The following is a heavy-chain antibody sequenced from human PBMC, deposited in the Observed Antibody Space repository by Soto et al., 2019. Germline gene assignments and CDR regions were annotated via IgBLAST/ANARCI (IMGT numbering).Heavy chain of an antibody. CDR3: ARDSGGWNDANFNY. V-gene: IGHV3-66*01. CDR1: GFTVSSNY. J-gene: IGHJ4*02. CDR2: IYSGGRT. Sequence: GGSLRLSCAASGFTVSSNYMSWVRQAPGKGLEWVSVIYSGGRTYYGDAVKGRFTISRDNSKNTLYLQMNSLRAEDTAVYYCARDSGGWNDANFNYWGQGTLVTVSS. D-gene: IGHD1-1*01.